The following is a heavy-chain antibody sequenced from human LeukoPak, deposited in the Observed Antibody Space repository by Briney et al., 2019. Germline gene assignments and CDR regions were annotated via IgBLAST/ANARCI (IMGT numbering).Heavy chain of an antibody. CDR2: ISWDGTIK. CDR3: ARETPGSYYDSSGYQSY. J-gene: IGHJ4*02. V-gene: IGHV3-30-3*01. CDR1: GFTFRSYA. D-gene: IGHD3-22*01. Sequence: GGSLRLSCAASGFTFRSYAIHWVRQAPGKGLEWVAFISWDGTIKYYADSVKGRFTISRDNSKNTLYLQMNSLRAEDTAVYYCARETPGSYYDSSGYQSYWGQGTLVTVSS.